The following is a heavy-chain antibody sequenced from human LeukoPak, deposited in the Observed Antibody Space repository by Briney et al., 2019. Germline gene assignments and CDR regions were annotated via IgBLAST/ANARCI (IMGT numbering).Heavy chain of an antibody. V-gene: IGHV3-11*04. J-gene: IGHJ4*02. Sequence: GGSLRLSCAASGFTFSDYYMSWIRQAPGKGLEWVSYISGSGSTIYYADAVKGRFTISRDNAKSSLYLQMNSLRAEDTAVYYCTRDAGTRLKYSFGYGDYWGQGALVTVSS. CDR1: GFTFSDYY. D-gene: IGHD5-18*01. CDR3: TRDAGTRLKYSFGYGDY. CDR2: ISGSGSTI.